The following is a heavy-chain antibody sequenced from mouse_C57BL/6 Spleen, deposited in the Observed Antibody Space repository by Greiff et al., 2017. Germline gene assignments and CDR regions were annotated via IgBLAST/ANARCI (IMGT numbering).Heavy chain of an antibody. J-gene: IGHJ4*01. CDR3: TRDGDNLLLRWRDY. D-gene: IGHD1-1*01. CDR1: GFTFSSYA. V-gene: IGHV5-9-1*02. Sequence: EVQRVESGEGLVKPGGSLKLSCAASGFTFSSYAMSWVRQTPEKRLEWVAYISSGGDYIYYADTVKGRFTISRDNARNTLYLQMSSLKSEDTAMYYCTRDGDNLLLRWRDYWGQGTSVTVSS. CDR2: ISSGGDYI.